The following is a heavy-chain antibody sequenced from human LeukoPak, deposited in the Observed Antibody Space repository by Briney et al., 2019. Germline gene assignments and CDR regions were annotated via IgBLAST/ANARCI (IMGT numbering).Heavy chain of an antibody. J-gene: IGHJ6*03. CDR2: INPNNGGT. V-gene: IGHV1-2*02. CDR3: ARAPKNYYYMDV. CDR1: GYTFTGYY. Sequence: GASVKVSCKASGYTFTGYYMHWVRQAPGQGLEWMGWINPNNGGTNYAQKFQGRVTMTRDTSINTAYMELSRLRSDDTAVYYCARAPKNYYYMDVWGKGTTVTVSS.